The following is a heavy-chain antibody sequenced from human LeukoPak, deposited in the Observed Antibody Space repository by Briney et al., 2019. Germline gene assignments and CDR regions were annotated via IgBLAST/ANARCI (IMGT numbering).Heavy chain of an antibody. V-gene: IGHV4-30-2*02. CDR1: GGSISSGGYY. J-gene: IGHJ4*02. D-gene: IGHD2-2*01. CDR2: IYHSGST. CDR3: ASIGYCSSTSCSFDY. Sequence: SETLSLTCTVSGGSISSGGYYWSWIRQPPGKGLEWIGYIYHSGSTYYNPSLKSRVTISVDTSKNQFSLRLSSVIAADTAVYYCASIGYCSSTSCSFDYWGQGTLVTVSS.